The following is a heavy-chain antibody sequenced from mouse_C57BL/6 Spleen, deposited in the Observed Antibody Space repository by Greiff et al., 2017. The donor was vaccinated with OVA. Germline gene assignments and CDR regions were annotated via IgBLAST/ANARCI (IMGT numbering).Heavy chain of an antibody. Sequence: QVQLQQPGAELVRPGSSVKLSCKASGYTFTSYWMHWVKQRPIQGLEWIGNIDPSVSETHYNQKFKGKATLTVDKSSSTAYMQLRSLTSEDSAVYYCARTLYYYGSSYWYFDVWGTGTTVTVSS. V-gene: IGHV1-52*01. CDR2: IDPSVSET. J-gene: IGHJ1*03. D-gene: IGHD1-1*01. CDR3: ARTLYYYGSSYWYFDV. CDR1: GYTFTSYW.